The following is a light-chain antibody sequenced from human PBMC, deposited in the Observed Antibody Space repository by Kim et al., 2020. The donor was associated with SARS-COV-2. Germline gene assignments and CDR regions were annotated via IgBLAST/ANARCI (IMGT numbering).Light chain of an antibody. V-gene: IGLV3-9*01. CDR3: QVWDSSTVV. Sequence: SYELTQPLSVSVALGQTARITCGGNNIGRKNVHWYQQKPGQAPVLVIYRDSNRPTVIPERFSGSNSGNTATLTISRAQAGDEADYYCQVWDSSTVVFGGGTQLTVL. CDR2: RDS. CDR1: NIGRKN. J-gene: IGLJ2*01.